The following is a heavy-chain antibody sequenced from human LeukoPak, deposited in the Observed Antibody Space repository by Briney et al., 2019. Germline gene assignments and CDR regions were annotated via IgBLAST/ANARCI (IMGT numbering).Heavy chain of an antibody. Sequence: WGSLRLSCGASGFTFGTYWMHRVRQAPGKGLVWVSGINSDGGTTTYADSVKGRFTISRDNTKNTLYLQMNNLRAEDTAIYYCATDYYVSGSYYRLFYWGQGTLVTVSS. J-gene: IGHJ4*02. D-gene: IGHD3-10*01. CDR2: INSDGGTT. CDR3: ATDYYVSGSYYRLFY. CDR1: GFTFGTYW. V-gene: IGHV3-74*01.